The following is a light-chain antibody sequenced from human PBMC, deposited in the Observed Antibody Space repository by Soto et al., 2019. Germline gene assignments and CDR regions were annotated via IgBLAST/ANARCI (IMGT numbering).Light chain of an antibody. Sequence: DIQMTQSPSTLSGSVGDRVTITCRASQTISSWLAWYQQKPGKAPNLLIYKASTLKSGVPSRFSGSGSGTEFTLTISSLQPDDFATYYCQQYNSYSNTFGQGTRLEI. J-gene: IGKJ5*01. CDR1: QTISSW. CDR3: QQYNSYSNT. V-gene: IGKV1-5*03. CDR2: KAS.